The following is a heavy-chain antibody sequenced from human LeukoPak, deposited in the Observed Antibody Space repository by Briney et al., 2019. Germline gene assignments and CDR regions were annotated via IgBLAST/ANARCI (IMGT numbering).Heavy chain of an antibody. CDR2: IYPSDSDT. Sequence: GESLKISCKASGYSFTGFRIAWARQMPGKGLEWMGIIYPSDSDTRYSPSFQGQVTISADKSISTAYLQWSSLKASDTAMYYCARGADFWSGFSSYYFDYWGQGTLVTVSS. CDR3: ARGADFWSGFSSYYFDY. D-gene: IGHD3-3*01. V-gene: IGHV5-51*01. J-gene: IGHJ4*02. CDR1: GYSFTGFR.